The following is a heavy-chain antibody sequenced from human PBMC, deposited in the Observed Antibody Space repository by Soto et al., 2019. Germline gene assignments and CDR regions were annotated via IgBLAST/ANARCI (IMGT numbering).Heavy chain of an antibody. V-gene: IGHV4-59*08. CDR2: IYYNGST. CDR1: GVSVSDYH. J-gene: IGHJ4*02. Sequence: PSETLSLTCSVSGVSVSDYHWTWIRLPPKKGLQWIGYIYYNGSTNSSPSLKSRVTISVDTSKNQFSLKLNSVNIADTAVYYCARRYGSCFDYWGQGTQVTVSS. CDR3: ARRYGSCFDY. D-gene: IGHD5-18*01.